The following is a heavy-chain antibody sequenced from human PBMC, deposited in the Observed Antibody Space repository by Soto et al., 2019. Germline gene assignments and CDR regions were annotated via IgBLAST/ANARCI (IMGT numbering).Heavy chain of an antibody. CDR2: IYHIGST. J-gene: IGHJ5*02. V-gene: IGHV4-34*01. D-gene: IGHD2-15*01. CDR1: GGSFSGYY. CDR3: ATLPPRIEVTVLPIPT. Sequence: TSETLSLTCAVYGGSFSGYYWNWIRQPPGKGLEWIGDIYHIGSTNYNPSLRGRVTISVDKSNNQFSLTLKYVTAADTAVYYCATLPPRIEVTVLPIPTWGQGTLVTVSS.